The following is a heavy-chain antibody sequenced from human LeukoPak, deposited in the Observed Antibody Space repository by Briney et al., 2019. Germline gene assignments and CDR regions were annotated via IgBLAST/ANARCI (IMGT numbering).Heavy chain of an antibody. D-gene: IGHD6-6*01. CDR3: ARRTHSSSWY. J-gene: IGHJ4*02. CDR2: INHSGST. CDR1: GGSFSGYY. Sequence: PSETLSLTCAVYGGSFSGYYWSWIRQPPGKGLEWIGEINHSGSTNYNPSLKSRVTISVDTSKNQFSLKLSSVTAADTAVYYCARRTHSSSWYWGQGTLVTVSS. V-gene: IGHV4-34*01.